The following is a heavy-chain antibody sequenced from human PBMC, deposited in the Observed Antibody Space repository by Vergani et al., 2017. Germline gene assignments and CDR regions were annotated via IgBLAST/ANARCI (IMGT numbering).Heavy chain of an antibody. D-gene: IGHD3-3*01. CDR3: ARAPIGYXIFGVVIIRFAFDI. CDR1: GASVNSYY. CDR2: IYHSGST. J-gene: IGHJ3*02. V-gene: IGHV4-59*02. Sequence: QVKLQESGPGLVKPSETLSLTCTVSGASVNSYYWSWIRQPPGKGLGWIGYIYHSGSTYYNPSLKSRVTIPVDRSKIQFSLKLSCVTAADTDAYYCARAPIGYXIFGVVIIRFAFDIWGQGTMVTVSS.